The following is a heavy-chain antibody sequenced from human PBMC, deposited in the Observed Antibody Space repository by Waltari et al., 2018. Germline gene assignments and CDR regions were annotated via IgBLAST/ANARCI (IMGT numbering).Heavy chain of an antibody. Sequence: EVQLVESGGGLVQPGGSLRLSCAASGFTFSSYWMHWVRQAPGKGLVWVSRIKSDVSSTSYADSVKGRFTISRDNAKNTLYLQMNSLRAEDTAVYYCARDGPDCSGGSCYSVWGQGTLVTVSS. CDR3: ARDGPDCSGGSCYSV. D-gene: IGHD2-15*01. CDR2: IKSDVSST. CDR1: GFTFSSYW. V-gene: IGHV3-74*01. J-gene: IGHJ4*02.